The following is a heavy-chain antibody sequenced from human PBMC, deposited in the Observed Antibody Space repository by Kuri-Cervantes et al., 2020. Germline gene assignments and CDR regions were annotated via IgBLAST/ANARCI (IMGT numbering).Heavy chain of an antibody. D-gene: IGHD6-6*01. CDR1: GFTFSDYY. Sequence: GESLKISCAASGFTFSDYYMSWIRQAPGKGLEWVAVISYDGSNKYYADSVKGRFTISRDNSKNTLYLQMNSLRAEDTAVYYCARDRASSSSFWRPKYYYYGMDVWGQGTTVTVSS. CDR3: ARDRASSSSFWRPKYYYYGMDV. V-gene: IGHV3-30-3*01. CDR2: ISYDGSNK. J-gene: IGHJ6*02.